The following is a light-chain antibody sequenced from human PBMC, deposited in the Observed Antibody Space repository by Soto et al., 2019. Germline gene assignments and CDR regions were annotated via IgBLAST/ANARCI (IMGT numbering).Light chain of an antibody. J-gene: IGKJ1*01. V-gene: IGKV2-28*01. CDR1: QSLLHSNGYNY. Sequence: ILWTQSPLSLPVTPGEPASLSCMASQSLLHSNGYNYLDWYLQKPGQSPQLLIYLGSNRASGVPDRFSGSGSGTDFTLKISRVEAEDVGVYYCMQALQTPWTFGQGTKVDIK. CDR3: MQALQTPWT. CDR2: LGS.